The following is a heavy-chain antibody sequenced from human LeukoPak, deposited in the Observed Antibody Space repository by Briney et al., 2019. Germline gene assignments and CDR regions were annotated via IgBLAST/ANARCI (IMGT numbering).Heavy chain of an antibody. CDR1: GFTFSSYS. CDR2: ISSSSSTI. V-gene: IGHV3-48*01. Sequence: GGSLRLSCAASGFTFSSYSMNWVRQARGEGLEWVSYISSSSSTIYYADSVKGRFTISRDNAKNSLYLQMNSLRAEDTAVYYCARAGARALYNWFDPWGQGTLVTVSS. D-gene: IGHD1-26*01. J-gene: IGHJ5*02. CDR3: ARAGARALYNWFDP.